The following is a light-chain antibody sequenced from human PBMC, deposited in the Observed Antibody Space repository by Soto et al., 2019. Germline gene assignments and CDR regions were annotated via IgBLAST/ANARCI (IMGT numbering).Light chain of an antibody. CDR1: SGNSSYA. V-gene: IGLV4-69*01. CDR3: QTWGTGIV. Sequence: QAVLTQSHSASASLGASVKLTCTLSSGNSSYAIAWHQQQPEKGPRYLMKLNSDGSHSTGDGIPDRFSGSSSGAERYLTISSLQSEDEADYYCQTWGTGIVFGGGTQLTVL. CDR2: LNSDGSH. J-gene: IGLJ2*01.